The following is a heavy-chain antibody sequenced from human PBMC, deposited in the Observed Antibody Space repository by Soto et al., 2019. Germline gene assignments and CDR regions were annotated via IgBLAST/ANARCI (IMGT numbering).Heavy chain of an antibody. D-gene: IGHD3-9*01. J-gene: IGHJ4*02. CDR2: IYWDDDK. Sequence: QITLKESGPTLVKPTQTLTLTCTFSGFSLTTSGVGVGWIRQPPGKALEWLALIYWDDDKRYSPSLKNRLTITQDTSKNQVVLTMTNMDPVDTATFYCAHLTPTLPFDYWGQGTLVTVSS. V-gene: IGHV2-5*02. CDR1: GFSLTTSGVG. CDR3: AHLTPTLPFDY.